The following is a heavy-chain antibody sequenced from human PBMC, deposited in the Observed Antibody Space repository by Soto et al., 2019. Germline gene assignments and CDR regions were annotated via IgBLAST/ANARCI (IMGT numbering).Heavy chain of an antibody. CDR3: TRGGAIMVVSVPLDV. D-gene: IGHD2-21*01. V-gene: IGHV1-46*03. Sequence: ASVKVSCKASGYIFTNYYMHWVLQAPGQGLEWMGTINAGGGYTTYAQRFQGRVTMTRDTSTSTVSMELSSLRYEDTALYYCTRGGAIMVVSVPLDVWGEGTLVTVSS. CDR2: INAGGGYT. J-gene: IGHJ6*04. CDR1: GYIFTNYY.